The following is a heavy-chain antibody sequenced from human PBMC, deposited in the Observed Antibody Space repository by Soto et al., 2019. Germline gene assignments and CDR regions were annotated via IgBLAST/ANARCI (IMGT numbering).Heavy chain of an antibody. CDR1: GFSLSTNGMG. Sequence: SGPTLVNPTQTLTLTCTFSGFSLSTNGMGVGWIRQSPGKALEWLALIYWDDDKRYSPSLRSRLTITQDTSKNQVDLTMTNMDPVDTATYYWARLTRGVYDLDRLWEKFDYRGQGTVVTVSS. D-gene: IGHD5-12*01. V-gene: IGHV2-5*02. CDR2: IYWDDDK. J-gene: IGHJ4*02. CDR3: ARLTRGVYDLDRLWEKFDY.